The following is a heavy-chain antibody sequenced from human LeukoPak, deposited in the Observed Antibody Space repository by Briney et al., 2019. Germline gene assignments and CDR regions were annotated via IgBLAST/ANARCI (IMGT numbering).Heavy chain of an antibody. Sequence: ASVKVSCKASGYIFTDYYMHWVRQAPGQELGWMGRINPNSGGTNYAQKFQGRVTITTDESTSTAYMELSSLRSEDTAVYCCARASLNYRNCDILTGYYRRGAFDIWGQGTMVTVSS. CDR3: ARASLNYRNCDILTGYYRRGAFDI. CDR2: INPNSGGT. J-gene: IGHJ3*02. D-gene: IGHD3-9*01. CDR1: GYIFTDYY. V-gene: IGHV1/OR15-1*04.